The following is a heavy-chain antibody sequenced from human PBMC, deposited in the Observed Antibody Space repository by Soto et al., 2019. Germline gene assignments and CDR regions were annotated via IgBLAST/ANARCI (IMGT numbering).Heavy chain of an antibody. J-gene: IGHJ6*02. Sequence: SETLSLTCAVSGYSISSGYYWGWIRQPPGKGLEWIGSIYHSGSTYYNPSLKSRVTISVDTSKNQFSLKLSSVTAADTAVYYCASTLKYSSGWYRQFYYYYSGMDVWGQGTTVTVYS. CDR1: GYSISSGYY. CDR3: ASTLKYSSGWYRQFYYYYSGMDV. D-gene: IGHD6-19*01. V-gene: IGHV4-38-2*01. CDR2: IYHSGST.